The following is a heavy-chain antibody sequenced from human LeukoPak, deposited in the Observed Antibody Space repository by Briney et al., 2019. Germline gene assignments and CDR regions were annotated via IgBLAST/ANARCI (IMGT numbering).Heavy chain of an antibody. CDR2: IIPSLAIP. CDR1: GGTFSSYS. D-gene: IGHD3-9*01. Sequence: SVKVSCKASGGTFSSYSIAWVRQAPGQGLEWVGRIIPSLAIPNYAKTFQGRVTITADKSTSTAYMELSSLRSEDTAVYYCATDSDILTGYFVQWGQGTQVTVSS. V-gene: IGHV1-69*04. J-gene: IGHJ4*02. CDR3: ATDSDILTGYFVQ.